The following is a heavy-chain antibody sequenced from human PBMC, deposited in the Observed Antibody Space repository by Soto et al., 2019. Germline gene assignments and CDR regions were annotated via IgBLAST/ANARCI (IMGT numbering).Heavy chain of an antibody. CDR2: ISAYNGNT. CDR1: GYTFTSYG. CDR3: ARDCLDGNGWCYWYFDL. D-gene: IGHD6-19*01. V-gene: IGHV1-18*01. Sequence: QVQLVQSGAAVKKPGASVKVSCKASGYTFTSYGISWVRQAPGQGLEWMGWISAYNGNTNYAQKLQGRVTMTTDTSTSTAYLELRSLRSDDTAVYYCARDCLDGNGWCYWYFDLWGRGTLVTVSS. J-gene: IGHJ2*01.